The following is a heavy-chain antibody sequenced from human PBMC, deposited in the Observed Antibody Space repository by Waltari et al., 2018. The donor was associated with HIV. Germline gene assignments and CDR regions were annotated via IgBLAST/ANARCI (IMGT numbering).Heavy chain of an antibody. CDR1: GFTFSSYW. CDR2: IKSDGTIT. D-gene: IGHD3-9*01. J-gene: IGHJ4*02. CDR3: ARDLVVLRYFDWLSTYFDY. V-gene: IGHV3-74*01. Sequence: EVQLVESGGGLVQPGGYLRLSCAASGFTFSSYWMHWVRQAPGKGLVWVSRIKSDGTITTYADSVKGRFTISRDNAKNTLFLQMNSLRAEDTAIYYCARDLVVLRYFDWLSTYFDYWAREPWSPSPQ.